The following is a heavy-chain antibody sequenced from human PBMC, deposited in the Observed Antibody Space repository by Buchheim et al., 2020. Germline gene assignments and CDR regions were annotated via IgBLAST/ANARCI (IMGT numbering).Heavy chain of an antibody. V-gene: IGHV3-23*01. D-gene: IGHD6-6*01. J-gene: IGHJ6*02. CDR2: ISASGGST. CDR3: AERLEVGIAARPDGYNGMDV. CDR1: GFTFSSYA. Sequence: EVQLLESGGGLVQPGGSLRLSCAASGFTFSSYAMSWVRQAPGKGLEWVSTISASGGSTYYSDSVKGRFTISRDNSKNMLFLQMNSLRGEDTAVDYCAERLEVGIAARPDGYNGMDVWGQGTT.